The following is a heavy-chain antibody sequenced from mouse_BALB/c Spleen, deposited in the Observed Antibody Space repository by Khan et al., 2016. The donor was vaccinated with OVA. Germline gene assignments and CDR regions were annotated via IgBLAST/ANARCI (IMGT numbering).Heavy chain of an antibody. CDR2: IYPGTNNT. J-gene: IGHJ2*01. CDR1: GYIFTSYW. CDR3: AREEALYYFDY. V-gene: IGHV1-76*01. D-gene: IGHD3-2*02. Sequence: VQLQESGAELVRPGASVKLSCKTSGYIFTSYWIHWVNQRSGQGLEWIARIYPGTNNTYYNEKLTDKATLTADKSSSTVYMQLSSLKSEDSAVYFCAREEALYYFDYWGQGTTLTVSS.